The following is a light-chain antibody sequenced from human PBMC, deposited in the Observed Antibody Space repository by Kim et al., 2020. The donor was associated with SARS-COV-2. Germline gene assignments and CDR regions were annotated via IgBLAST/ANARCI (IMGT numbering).Light chain of an antibody. V-gene: IGLV10-54*01. CDR2: RNN. CDR1: SNNVAYQG. Sequence: QAGLTQPPSVSKGLRQTATLTCTGNSNNVAYQGAAWLQQHPGHPPKLLFYRNNNRPSGISDRFSASRSGSTASLTITGLQPEDEADYYCSAWDKSLSAWVVGGGTQLTVL. J-gene: IGLJ3*02. CDR3: SAWDKSLSAWV.